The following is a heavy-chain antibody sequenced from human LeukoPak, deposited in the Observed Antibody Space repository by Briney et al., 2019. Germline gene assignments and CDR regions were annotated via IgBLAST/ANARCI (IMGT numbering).Heavy chain of an antibody. CDR3: ARQIVGAIMGSWFDP. D-gene: IGHD1-26*01. CDR2: ISPYNGNT. CDR1: GYTFTKYA. J-gene: IGHJ5*02. V-gene: IGHV1-18*01. Sequence: ASVKVSCKASGYTFTKYAFSWVRQAPGQGLEWMGWISPYNGNTNYAQKLQGRVTMTTDTSTSTAYMELRSLRSDDTAVYYCARQIVGAIMGSWFDPWGQGTLVTVSS.